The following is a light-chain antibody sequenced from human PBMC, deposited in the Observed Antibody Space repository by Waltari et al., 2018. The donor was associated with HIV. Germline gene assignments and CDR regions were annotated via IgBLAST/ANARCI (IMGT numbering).Light chain of an antibody. Sequence: EIVLTQSPATLSLSPGERATLSCRVSQSVSSYLAWYQQKPGQAPRLLIYDASNRATGIPARFSGSGSGTDFTLTISSLEPEDFAVYYCQQRSNWPSITFGQGTRLEIK. CDR3: QQRSNWPSIT. J-gene: IGKJ5*01. CDR1: QSVSSY. V-gene: IGKV3-11*01. CDR2: DAS.